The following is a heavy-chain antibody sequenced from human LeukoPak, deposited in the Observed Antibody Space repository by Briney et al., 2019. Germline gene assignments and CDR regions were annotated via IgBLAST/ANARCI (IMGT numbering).Heavy chain of an antibody. J-gene: IGHJ4*02. CDR1: GDAFTSSS. CDR3: ASQSSSSSTRAPDF. Sequence: GGSLRLSCTGSGDAFTSSSFNWVRQTPGQGLEWISYVSSSSRTKYYAASIKGRFTISRNNANNSLFLQMNDLSADNTALYYCASQSSSSSTRAPDFWGLGTLVTVSS. CDR2: VSSSSRTK. D-gene: IGHD6-6*01. V-gene: IGHV3-48*01.